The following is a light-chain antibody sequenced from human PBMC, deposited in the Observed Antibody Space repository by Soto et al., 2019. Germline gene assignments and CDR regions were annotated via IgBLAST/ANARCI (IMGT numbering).Light chain of an antibody. CDR3: QQYDSYSSYT. J-gene: IGKJ2*01. CDR1: QSISNW. Sequence: DIQMTQSPSTLSASVGDRVTITCRASQSISNWLAWYQQKPGKAPKLLIYKASSLESGVPSRFSGSGSGTEFTLTISSLQPDDFATYYCQQYDSYSSYTFGQGTKLEIK. V-gene: IGKV1-5*03. CDR2: KAS.